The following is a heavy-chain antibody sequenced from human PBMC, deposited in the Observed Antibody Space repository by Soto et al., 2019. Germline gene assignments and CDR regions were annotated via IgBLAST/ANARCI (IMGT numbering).Heavy chain of an antibody. V-gene: IGHV3-30*18. Sequence: QVQLVESGGGVVQPGRSLRLSCAASGFTFSSYGMHWVRQAPGKGLEWVAIISYDGNNEHYADSVKGRFTVSRDNSKNTLDLLMNSLRAEDTAVYYCAKERRWQQPHFDYWAQGTLVTVSS. CDR3: AKERRWQQPHFDY. D-gene: IGHD1-1*01. CDR1: GFTFSSYG. J-gene: IGHJ4*02. CDR2: ISYDGNNE.